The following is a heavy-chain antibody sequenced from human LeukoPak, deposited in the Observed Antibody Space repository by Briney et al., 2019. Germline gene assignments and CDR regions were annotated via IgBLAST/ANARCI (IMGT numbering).Heavy chain of an antibody. CDR3: ARVGCSGGSCYLNHCFDY. CDR1: GFTFSSYW. J-gene: IGHJ4*02. V-gene: IGHV3-74*01. Sequence: GGSLRLSCAASGFTFSSYWMHWVRQAPGKGLVWVSRINSDGSSTSYADSVKGRFTISRDNAKNTLYLQMNSLRAEDTAVYYCARVGCSGGSCYLNHCFDYWGQGTLVTVSS. CDR2: INSDGSST. D-gene: IGHD2-15*01.